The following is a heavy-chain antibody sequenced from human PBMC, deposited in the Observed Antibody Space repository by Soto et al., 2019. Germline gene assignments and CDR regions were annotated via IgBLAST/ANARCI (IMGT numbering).Heavy chain of an antibody. V-gene: IGHV4-30-4*01. CDR3: ARDGDYYDSSGYHWFDP. Sequence: SETLSLTCTVSGGSISSGDYYWSWIRQPPGKGLEWIGYIYYSGSTYYNPSLKSRVTISVDTSKNQFSLKLSSVTGADTAVYYCARDGDYYDSSGYHWFDPWGQGTLVTVSS. D-gene: IGHD3-22*01. CDR2: IYYSGST. J-gene: IGHJ5*02. CDR1: GGSISSGDYY.